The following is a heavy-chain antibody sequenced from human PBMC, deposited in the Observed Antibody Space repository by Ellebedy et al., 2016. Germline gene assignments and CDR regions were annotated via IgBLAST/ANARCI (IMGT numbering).Heavy chain of an antibody. J-gene: IGHJ6*03. D-gene: IGHD4-11*01. CDR1: GGSFSGYY. V-gene: IGHV4-34*01. CDR3: ARKIGHSNPLYYSYYYMDV. Sequence: SETLSLTXAVYGGSFSGYYWSWIRQPPGKGLEWIGEINHSGTTNHNPSLKSRVTISVDTSKNQFSLKLTSVTAADTAVYYCARKIGHSNPLYYSYYYMDVWGEGTTVTVSS. CDR2: INHSGTT.